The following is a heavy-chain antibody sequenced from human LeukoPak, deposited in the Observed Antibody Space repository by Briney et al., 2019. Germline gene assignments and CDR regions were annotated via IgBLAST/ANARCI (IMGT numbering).Heavy chain of an antibody. J-gene: IGHJ6*02. CDR1: GFTFSSYA. V-gene: IGHV3-23*01. D-gene: IGHD3-9*01. CDR2: ISGSGGST. Sequence: GGSLRLSCAASGFTFSSYAMSWVRQAPGKGLEWVSAISGSGGSTYYADSVKGRFTISRDNAKNSLYLQMNSLRAEDTAVYYCARDRLVNGMDVWGQGTTVTVSS. CDR3: ARDRLVNGMDV.